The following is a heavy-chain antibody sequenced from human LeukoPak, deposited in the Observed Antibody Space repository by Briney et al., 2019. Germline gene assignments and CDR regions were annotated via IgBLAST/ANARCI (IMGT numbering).Heavy chain of an antibody. CDR1: GYTFTGYY. J-gene: IGHJ4*02. Sequence: GASVKVSCKASGYTFTGYYMHWVRQAPGQGLEWMGWINPNSGGTNYAQKFQGRVTMTGDTSISTAYMELNRLRSDDTAVYYCARFTSGYYGYFDYWGQGTLVTVSS. CDR3: ARFTSGYYGYFDY. D-gene: IGHD3-22*01. V-gene: IGHV1-2*02. CDR2: INPNSGGT.